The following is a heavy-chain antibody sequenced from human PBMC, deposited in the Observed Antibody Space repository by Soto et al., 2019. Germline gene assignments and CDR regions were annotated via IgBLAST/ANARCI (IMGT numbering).Heavy chain of an antibody. CDR2: IYYSGST. Sequence: SETLSLTCTVSGGSISSYYWSWIRQPPGKGLEWIGYIYYSGSTNYNPSPKSRVTISVDTSKNQFSLKLSSVTAADTAVYYCARLLVYYYGSGSYYQYYFDYWGQGTLVTVSS. V-gene: IGHV4-59*08. CDR3: ARLLVYYYGSGSYYQYYFDY. J-gene: IGHJ4*02. D-gene: IGHD3-10*01. CDR1: GGSISSYY.